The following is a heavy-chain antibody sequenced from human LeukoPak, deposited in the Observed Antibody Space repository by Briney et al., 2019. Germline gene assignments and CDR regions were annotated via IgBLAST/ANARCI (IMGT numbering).Heavy chain of an antibody. CDR3: ARGGIAVQRRDVFDI. D-gene: IGHD6-19*01. Sequence: GGSLRLSCAASGFTFSTYNMNWVRQAPGKGLEWVSSISMRTNNIYYADSVKGRFTITRDNAKNSLYLQMDSLRADDTAMYYCARGGIAVQRRDVFDIWGQGTMVTVST. V-gene: IGHV3-21*01. CDR2: ISMRTNNI. CDR1: GFTFSTYN. J-gene: IGHJ3*02.